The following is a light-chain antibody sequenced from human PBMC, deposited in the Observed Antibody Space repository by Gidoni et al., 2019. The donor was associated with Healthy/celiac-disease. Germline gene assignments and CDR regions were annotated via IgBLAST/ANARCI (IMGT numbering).Light chain of an antibody. Sequence: QSVLTQPPSVSGAPGQRVTITCTGSSSNIGEGYDLHWYQQLPGTAPKLLIYGNSNRPSGVPDRFSGSKSGTSASLAITGLQAEDEADYYCQSYDSSLSGSGVFGGGTKLTVL. V-gene: IGLV1-40*01. CDR3: QSYDSSLSGSGV. J-gene: IGLJ2*01. CDR1: SSNIGEGYD. CDR2: GNS.